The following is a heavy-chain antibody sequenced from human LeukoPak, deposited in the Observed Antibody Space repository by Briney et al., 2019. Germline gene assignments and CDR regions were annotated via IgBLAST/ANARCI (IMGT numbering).Heavy chain of an antibody. V-gene: IGHV3-21*01. D-gene: IGHD1-20*01. J-gene: IGHJ6*02. CDR1: GFTFSSYS. Sequence: PGGSLRLSCAASGFTFSSYSMSWVRQAPGKGLEWVSSISSSSSYIYYADSVKGRFTISRDNAKNSLYLQMNSLRAEDTAVYYCASERYNSDGMDVWGQGTTVTVS. CDR2: ISSSSSYI. CDR3: ASERYNSDGMDV.